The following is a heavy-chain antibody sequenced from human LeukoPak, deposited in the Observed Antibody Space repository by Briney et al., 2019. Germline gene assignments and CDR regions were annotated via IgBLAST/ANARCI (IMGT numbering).Heavy chain of an antibody. D-gene: IGHD5-24*01. J-gene: IGHJ5*02. Sequence: GRSLRLSCAASGFMFKTYWMSWVRQAPGKGLEWVASIKHAASEEYYADSGKGRFTTPRDNAKSSLFLQMNSLRAEDTAVYFFARDDGESVGGDGHDYFDLWGQGTLVTVSS. CDR2: IKHAASEE. CDR3: ARDDGESVGGDGHDYFDL. V-gene: IGHV3-7*01. CDR1: GFMFKTYW.